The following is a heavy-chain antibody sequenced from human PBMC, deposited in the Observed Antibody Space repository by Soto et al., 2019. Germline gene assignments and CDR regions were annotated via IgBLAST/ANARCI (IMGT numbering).Heavy chain of an antibody. CDR1: GYSFTSYW. CDR2: IYPGDSDT. D-gene: IGHD3-22*01. Sequence: HWDSLKISCKGSGYSFTSYWIGWVRQMPGKGLEWMGIIYPGDSDTRYSPSFQGQVTISADKSISTAYLQWSSLKASDTAMYYCARRIVVVATDAVDIWCQGTMVTVS. V-gene: IGHV5-51*01. J-gene: IGHJ3*02. CDR3: ARRIVVVATDAVDI.